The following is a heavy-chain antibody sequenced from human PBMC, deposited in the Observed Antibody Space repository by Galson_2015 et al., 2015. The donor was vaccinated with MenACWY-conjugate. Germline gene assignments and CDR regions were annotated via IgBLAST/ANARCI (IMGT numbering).Heavy chain of an antibody. J-gene: IGHJ4*02. CDR1: GGSSSRYY. Sequence: ETLSLTCTVSGGSSSRYYWSWIRQPPGKGLEWIGYIYYSGSTNYSPSFKSRITISVDMSKNQFSLRLSSLTAADTAVYYCARGVLDYFDYWGQGILVTVSS. D-gene: IGHD3-10*01. V-gene: IGHV4-59*01. CDR3: ARGVLDYFDY. CDR2: IYYSGST.